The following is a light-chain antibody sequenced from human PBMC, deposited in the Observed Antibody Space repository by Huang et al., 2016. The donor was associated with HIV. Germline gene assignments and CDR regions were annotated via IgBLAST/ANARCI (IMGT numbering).Light chain of an antibody. J-gene: IGKJ1*01. CDR1: QGISSY. CDR2: AAS. Sequence: DIQMNQSPSSLSASVVDRVTITCRASQGISSYLAWYQQKPGKVPKVLIYAASTLQSGVPSRFSGSGSGTDFTLTIDSLQPEDVATYYCQKYNSAPRTFGQGTKLEIK. CDR3: QKYNSAPRT. V-gene: IGKV1-27*01.